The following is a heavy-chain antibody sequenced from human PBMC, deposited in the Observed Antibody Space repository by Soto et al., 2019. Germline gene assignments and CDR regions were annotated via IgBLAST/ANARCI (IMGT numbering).Heavy chain of an antibody. J-gene: IGHJ4*02. Sequence: QVQLQESGPGLVKSSQTLSLTCTVSGGYISSGDYFWSWIRQPPGKGLVWIGYIYSTGSTYYNPSLKSRVTISVDTSKNQFSLKLNSVTAADTAVYYCARRMPIDSYPFDYWGQGSLVTVSS. D-gene: IGHD2-2*01. CDR3: ARRMPIDSYPFDY. CDR2: IYSTGST. CDR1: GGYISSGDYF. V-gene: IGHV4-30-4*01.